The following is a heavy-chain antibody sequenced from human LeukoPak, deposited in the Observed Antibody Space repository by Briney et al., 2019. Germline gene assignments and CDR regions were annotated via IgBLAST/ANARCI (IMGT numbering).Heavy chain of an antibody. Sequence: ASVKVSCKASGYTFTSYDINWVRQATGQGLEWMGWMNPNSGNTGYAQKFQGRVTMTRNTSISTAYMELSSLRSEDTAVYYCAGTGGYCSSTSCYRLLDYWGQGTLVTVSS. V-gene: IGHV1-8*01. CDR3: AGTGGYCSSTSCYRLLDY. D-gene: IGHD2-2*02. CDR1: GYTFTSYD. CDR2: MNPNSGNT. J-gene: IGHJ4*02.